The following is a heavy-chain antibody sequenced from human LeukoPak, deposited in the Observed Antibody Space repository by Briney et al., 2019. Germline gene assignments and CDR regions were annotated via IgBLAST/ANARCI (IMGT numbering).Heavy chain of an antibody. CDR2: IKQDGSEK. V-gene: IGHV3-7*01. CDR3: ARSYYYDSSGYYPYYFDY. Sequence: AGGSLRLSCAASGFTFSNAWMSWVCQAPGKGLEWVANIKQDGSEKYYVDSVKGRFTISRDNAKNSLYLQMNSLRAEDTAVYYCARSYYYDSSGYYPYYFDYWGQGTLVTVSS. D-gene: IGHD3-22*01. J-gene: IGHJ4*02. CDR1: GFTFSNAW.